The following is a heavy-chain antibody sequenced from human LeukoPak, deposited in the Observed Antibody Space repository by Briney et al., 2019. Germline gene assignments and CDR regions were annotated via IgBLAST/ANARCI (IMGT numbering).Heavy chain of an antibody. CDR1: GFTFSSYA. D-gene: IGHD3-9*01. Sequence: GGSLRLSCAASGFTFSSYAMHWVRQAPGKGLEWVAVISYDGSNKYYADSVKGRFTISRDNSKNTLYLQMNSLRAEDTAVYYCAKERRYYDILTGQAGYYYYYMDVWGKGTTVTVSS. V-gene: IGHV3-30-3*01. CDR3: AKERRYYDILTGQAGYYYYYMDV. J-gene: IGHJ6*03. CDR2: ISYDGSNK.